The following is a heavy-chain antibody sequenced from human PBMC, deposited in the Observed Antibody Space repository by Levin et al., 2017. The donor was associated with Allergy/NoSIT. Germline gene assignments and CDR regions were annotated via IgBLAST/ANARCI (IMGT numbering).Heavy chain of an antibody. D-gene: IGHD4-17*01. CDR1: GFSLSPSGVG. CDR2: IYWDDDL. Sequence: VSGPTLVKPTQTLTLTCTFSGFSLSPSGVGVGWIRQPPGKALEFLALIYWDDDLRYSPSLKSRLTITKDTSRNQVVLTMTNMDPVDTATYYCAHRGGVTVTTAGALDIWGQGTMVTVSP. CDR3: AHRGGVTVTTAGALDI. V-gene: IGHV2-5*02. J-gene: IGHJ3*02.